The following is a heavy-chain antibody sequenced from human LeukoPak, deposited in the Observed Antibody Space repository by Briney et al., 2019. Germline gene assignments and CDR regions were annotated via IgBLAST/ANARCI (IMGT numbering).Heavy chain of an antibody. V-gene: IGHV1-69*04. D-gene: IGHD5-18*01. CDR2: IIPVLNIT. J-gene: IGHJ6*02. CDR3: ARDQGLTAPPPYGLDV. Sequence: SVKLSCTTSGGTFSRSAITWVRHAPGQGLEWMGRIIPVLNITTYEQKFQGSVTITADTSTSTVYMELSSLRSEETAVYYCARDQGLTAPPPYGLDVWGQGTTVIVSS. CDR1: GGTFSRSA.